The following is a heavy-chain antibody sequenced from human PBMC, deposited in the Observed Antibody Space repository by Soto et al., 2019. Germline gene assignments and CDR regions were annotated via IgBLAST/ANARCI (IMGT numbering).Heavy chain of an antibody. D-gene: IGHD1-26*01. V-gene: IGHV4-31*03. CDR2: ISNTGNT. Sequence: SETLSLTCTVSGGSITSDNYYWSWIRHHPGKGLEWIAYISNTGNTLYNPSLRSRVTLSVDTSKNQFYLNMRSLTSAGTAVYYCARDGGPHRTTSTCSIDFCGQGTLVTFSS. CDR1: GGSITSDNYY. J-gene: IGHJ4*02. CDR3: ARDGGPHRTTSTCSIDF.